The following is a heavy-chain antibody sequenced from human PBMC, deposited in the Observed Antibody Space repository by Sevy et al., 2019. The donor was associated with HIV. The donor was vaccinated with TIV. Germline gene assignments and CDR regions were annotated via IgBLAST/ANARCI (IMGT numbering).Heavy chain of an antibody. J-gene: IGHJ4*02. Sequence: GGSLRLSCAASGFTFSNYAMSWVCQAPGKGLEWVSAISGSGGSTYYADSVKGRFTISRDNSKNTLFLQMNSLRAEDTAVYYCAKEAAGTPKRSYYFDYWGQGTLVTVSS. CDR1: GFTFSNYA. D-gene: IGHD2-15*01. CDR3: AKEAAGTPKRSYYFDY. CDR2: ISGSGGST. V-gene: IGHV3-23*01.